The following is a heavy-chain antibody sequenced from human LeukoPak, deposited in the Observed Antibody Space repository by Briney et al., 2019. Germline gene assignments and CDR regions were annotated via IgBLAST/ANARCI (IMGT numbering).Heavy chain of an antibody. D-gene: IGHD2-21*02. CDR2: IYSGGST. V-gene: IGHV3-53*05. CDR3: AKVKTDILIPDS. CDR1: GFTVSSNY. Sequence: PGGSLRLSCAASGFTVSSNYMSWVRQAPGKGLEGVSVIYSGGSTYYADSVKGRFTISRDNSKNTLYLQMNSLTSEDTAVYYCAKVKTDILIPDSWGQGTLVTVSS. J-gene: IGHJ4*02.